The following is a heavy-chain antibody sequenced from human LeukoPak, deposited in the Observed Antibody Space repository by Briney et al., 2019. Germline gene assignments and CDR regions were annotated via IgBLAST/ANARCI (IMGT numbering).Heavy chain of an antibody. J-gene: IGHJ4*02. CDR2: IIPIFGAA. CDR3: AREYYYASSGYYRFDS. Sequence: SVKVSCKASGGTFSSYAISWVRQAPGQGLEWMGGIIPIFGAANYAQKFQGRVTITADKSTPTAYMELSSLRSEATAVYYCAREYYYASSGYYRFDSWGQGTLVTVSS. D-gene: IGHD3-22*01. CDR1: GGTFSSYA. V-gene: IGHV1-69*06.